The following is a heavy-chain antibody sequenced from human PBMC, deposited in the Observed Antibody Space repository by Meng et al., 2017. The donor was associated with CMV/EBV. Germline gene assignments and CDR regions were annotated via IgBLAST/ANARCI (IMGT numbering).Heavy chain of an antibody. V-gene: IGHV3-30-3*01. CDR1: GFTFSSYA. D-gene: IGHD7-27*01. CDR3: ARGSWGDWGSFYYYGMDV. J-gene: IGHJ6*02. CDR2: ISYDGSNK. Sequence: GGSLRLSCAASGFTFSSYAMHWVRQAPGKGLEWVAVISYDGSNKYYADSVKGRFTISRDNSKNTLYLQMNSLRAEDTAVYYCARGSWGDWGSFYYYGMDVWGQGTTVTVSS.